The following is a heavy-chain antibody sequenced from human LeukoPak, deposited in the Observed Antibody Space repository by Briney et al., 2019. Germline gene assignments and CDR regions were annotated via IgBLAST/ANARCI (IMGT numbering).Heavy chain of an antibody. D-gene: IGHD2-2*02. J-gene: IGHJ3*02. CDR3: ARGYCSSTSCYTWFHDAFDI. CDR1: GFTFDDYG. Sequence: GGSLRLSCAASGFTFDDYGMSWVRQAPGKGLEWVSGINWNGGSTGYADSVKGRFTISRDNAKNSLYLQMNSLRAEDTASYYCARGYCSSTSCYTWFHDAFDIWGQGTMVTFSS. V-gene: IGHV3-20*04. CDR2: INWNGGST.